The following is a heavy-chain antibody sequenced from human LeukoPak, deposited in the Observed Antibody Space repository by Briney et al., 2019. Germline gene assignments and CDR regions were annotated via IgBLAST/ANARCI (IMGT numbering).Heavy chain of an antibody. J-gene: IGHJ5*02. D-gene: IGHD6-25*01. CDR3: AKETSGHNWFDP. CDR1: EFTFSTYD. CDR2: IRHDGSNR. Sequence: GGSLRLSCAASEFTFSTYDMHWVRQAPGKGLEWVAFIRHDGSNRYYADSVKGRFTISRDNSKNTLYLQMNSLRAEDTAVYYCAKETSGHNWFDPWGQGTLVTVSS. V-gene: IGHV3-30*02.